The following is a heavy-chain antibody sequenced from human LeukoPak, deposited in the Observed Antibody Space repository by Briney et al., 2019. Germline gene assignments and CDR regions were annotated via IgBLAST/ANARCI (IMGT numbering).Heavy chain of an antibody. CDR1: GFTFSSYS. CDR2: IKQDGSEK. J-gene: IGHJ4*02. Sequence: GGSLRLSCAASGFTFSSYSMSWVRQAPGKGLEWVANIKQDGSEKYYVDSVKGRFTISRDNAKNSLSLQMNSLRAEDTAVYYCARGKLYSSAYWGQGTLVTVSS. D-gene: IGHD6-19*01. V-gene: IGHV3-7*01. CDR3: ARGKLYSSAY.